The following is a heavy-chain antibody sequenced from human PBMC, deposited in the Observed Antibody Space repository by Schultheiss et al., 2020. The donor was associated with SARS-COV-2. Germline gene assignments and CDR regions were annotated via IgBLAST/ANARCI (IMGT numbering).Heavy chain of an antibody. CDR2: IYYSGST. J-gene: IGHJ4*02. D-gene: IGHD5-18*01. CDR1: GGSISSSSYY. Sequence: SETLSLTCTVSGGSISSSSYYWGWIRQPPGKGLEWIGYIYYSGSTSYNPSLKSLVTISVDTSKNQFSLKLSSVTAADTAVYYCARARDTAMVTGYYFDYWGQGTLVTVSS. CDR3: ARARDTAMVTGYYFDY. V-gene: IGHV4-39*07.